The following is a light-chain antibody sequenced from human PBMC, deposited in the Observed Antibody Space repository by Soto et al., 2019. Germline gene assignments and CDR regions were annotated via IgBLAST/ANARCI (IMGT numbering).Light chain of an antibody. J-gene: IGLJ1*01. Sequence: QSALTQPASVSGSPGQSITISCSGTSIDVGGTNHVSWYLQHPGEAPKLIMYDVSNRPSGVSDRFFGSKADNTATLTVSGLQAEDEADYYCCPYTSFSTYVFGTGTKVTVL. CDR1: SIDVGGTNH. V-gene: IGLV2-14*03. CDR3: CPYTSFSTYV. CDR2: DVS.